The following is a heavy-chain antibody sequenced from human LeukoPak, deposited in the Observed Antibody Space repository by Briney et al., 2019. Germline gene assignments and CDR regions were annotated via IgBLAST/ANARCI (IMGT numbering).Heavy chain of an antibody. J-gene: IGHJ4*02. V-gene: IGHV1-2*02. CDR2: INPNSGGT. Sequence: ASVKVSCKASGYTFTGYYMHWVRQAPGQGLEWMGWINPNSGGTNYAQKSQGRVTMTRDTSISTAYMELSRLRSDDTAVYYCARGPIAAAGTLDYWGQGTLVTVSS. D-gene: IGHD6-13*01. CDR3: ARGPIAAAGTLDY. CDR1: GYTFTGYY.